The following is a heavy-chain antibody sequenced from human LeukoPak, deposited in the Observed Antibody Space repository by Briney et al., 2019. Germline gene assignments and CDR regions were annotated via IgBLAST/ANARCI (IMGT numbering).Heavy chain of an antibody. V-gene: IGHV3-23*01. CDR3: AKDPPQRIVVVMTAF. CDR1: GFTFSSYA. CDR2: ISGSGGST. Sequence: GGSLRLSCAASGFTFSSYAMRWVRQAPGKELEWVSAISGSGGSTYYADSVKGRFTISRDNSKNTLYLQMNSLRAEDTAVYYCAKDPPQRIVVVMTAFWGQGTLVTVSS. J-gene: IGHJ4*02. D-gene: IGHD3-22*01.